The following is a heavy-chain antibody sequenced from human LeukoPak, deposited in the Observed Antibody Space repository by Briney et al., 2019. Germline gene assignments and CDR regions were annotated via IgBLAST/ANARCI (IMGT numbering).Heavy chain of an antibody. Sequence: GGSLRLSCAASGFSFSSYWMSWVRQAPGKGLEWVANIKQDGSEKYYVDSVKGRFTISRDNAKNSLYLQMNSLRAEDTAVYYCARDPLSSWYGGGAFDIWGQGTMVTVSS. J-gene: IGHJ3*02. CDR1: GFSFSSYW. CDR2: IKQDGSEK. V-gene: IGHV3-7*01. D-gene: IGHD6-13*01. CDR3: ARDPLSSWYGGGAFDI.